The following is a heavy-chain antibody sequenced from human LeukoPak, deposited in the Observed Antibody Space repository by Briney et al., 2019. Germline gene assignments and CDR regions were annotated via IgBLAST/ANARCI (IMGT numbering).Heavy chain of an antibody. CDR3: ARSSASIVVVPAAMHYYYGMDV. Sequence: GSSVKVSCKASGGTFTSYAISWVRQAPGQGLGWRGGIIPIFGTANYAQKFQGRVTITADESTSTAYMELSSLRSEDTAVYYCARSSASIVVVPAAMHYYYGMDVWGKGTTVTVSS. D-gene: IGHD2-2*01. CDR2: IIPIFGTA. CDR1: GGTFTSYA. J-gene: IGHJ6*04. V-gene: IGHV1-69*01.